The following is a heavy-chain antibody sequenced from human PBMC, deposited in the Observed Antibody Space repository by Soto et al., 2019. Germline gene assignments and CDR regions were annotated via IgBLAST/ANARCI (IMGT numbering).Heavy chain of an antibody. D-gene: IGHD3-22*01. CDR1: GFTFSSYS. CDR2: ISSSSSYI. CDR3: ARDWDSSGYYYGDDAFDI. V-gene: IGHV3-21*01. J-gene: IGHJ3*02. Sequence: GGSLRLSCAASGFTFSSYSMNWVRQAPGKGLEWVSSISSSSSYIYYADSVKGRFTISRDNAKNSLYLQMNSLRAEDTAVYHCARDWDSSGYYYGDDAFDIWGQGTMVTVSS.